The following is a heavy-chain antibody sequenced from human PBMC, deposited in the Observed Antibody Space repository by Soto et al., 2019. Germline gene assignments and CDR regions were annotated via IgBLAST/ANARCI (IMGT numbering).Heavy chain of an antibody. D-gene: IGHD2-21*01. CDR2: ISYDGSNK. CDR3: SRGIKGGLDA. V-gene: IGHV3-30*03. CDR1: GFVSKNYD. J-gene: IGHJ5*02. Sequence: ESGGGVVQPGRSLRLACAPSGFVSKNYDIHWVRQAPGKGLAWLASISYDGSNKYYADSVKGRFTISRDNSKNTLSLQINSLGAEDTAVYYCSRGIKGGLDAWGPGTLVTVSS.